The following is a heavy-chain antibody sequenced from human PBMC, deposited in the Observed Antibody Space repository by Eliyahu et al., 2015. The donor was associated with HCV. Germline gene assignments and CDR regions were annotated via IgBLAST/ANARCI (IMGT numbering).Heavy chain of an antibody. CDR1: GXXIXXYX. Sequence: QVQLQESGPGLVKPSETLSLTCTVSGXXIXXYXWXWIRQPPGKGLEWIGYIYYSGSTNYNPSLKSRATISVDTSKNQFSLKLTSVTAADTAVYYCARDIAAVVRGVMTYYYGMDVWGQGTTVTVSS. J-gene: IGHJ6*02. D-gene: IGHD3-10*01. V-gene: IGHV4-59*01. CDR2: IYYSGST. CDR3: ARDIAAVVRGVMTYYYGMDV.